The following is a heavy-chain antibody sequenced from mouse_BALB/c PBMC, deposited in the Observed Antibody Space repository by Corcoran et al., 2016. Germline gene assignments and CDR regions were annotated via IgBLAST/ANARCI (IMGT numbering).Heavy chain of an antibody. J-gene: IGHJ2*01. CDR1: GYSFTSYY. Sequence: QVQLQQSGPELVKPGASVKISGKASGYSFTSYYIHGVKQRHGQGLEWIGWMFPGSGNTKYNEKFKGKATLTADTSSSTAYMQLSRLTSEDSAVYFCARDGNYNFDYWGQGTTLTVSS. D-gene: IGHD2-1*01. CDR2: MFPGSGNT. V-gene: IGHV1-66*01. CDR3: ARDGNYNFDY.